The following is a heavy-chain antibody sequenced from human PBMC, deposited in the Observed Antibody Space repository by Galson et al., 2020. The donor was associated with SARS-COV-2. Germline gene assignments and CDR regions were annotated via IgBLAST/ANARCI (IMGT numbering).Heavy chain of an antibody. V-gene: IGHV4-31*01. CDR1: GCSIAGGGYY. J-gene: IGHJ6*02. D-gene: IGHD4-17*01. Sequence: SETLSLTCPVSGCSIAGGGYYWCWSRQHPGRGLEWSVHMCYSGRIYYNSCLTSSVIISVDTTKNKFFLKLSSVTAADTAMYYCARLKEATVREYNDFGMDVWGQGTTVTVS. CDR2: MCYSGRI. CDR3: ARLKEATVREYNDFGMDV.